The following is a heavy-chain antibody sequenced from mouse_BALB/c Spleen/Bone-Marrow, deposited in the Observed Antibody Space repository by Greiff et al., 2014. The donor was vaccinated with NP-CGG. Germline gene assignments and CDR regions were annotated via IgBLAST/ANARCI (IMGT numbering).Heavy chain of an antibody. D-gene: IGHD2-14*01. CDR2: ISSGSSII. Sequence: EVQVVESGGGLVQPGGSRKLSCAASGFTFSSFGMHWVRQAPEKGLEWVAYISSGSSIIYYADTVKGRFTISRDNSKNTLFLQMTSLGSEDTAMYYSARLRKYYRYFDYWGQGTTLTVSS. CDR1: GFTFSSFG. J-gene: IGHJ2*01. V-gene: IGHV5-17*02. CDR3: ARLRKYYRYFDY.